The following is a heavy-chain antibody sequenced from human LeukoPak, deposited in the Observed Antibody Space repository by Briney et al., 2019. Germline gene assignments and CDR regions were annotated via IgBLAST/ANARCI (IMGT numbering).Heavy chain of an antibody. CDR2: INPNSGGT. J-gene: IGHJ4*02. CDR1: GYTFTGYY. Sequence: ASVKVSCKASGYTFTGYYMHWVRQAPGQGLDWMEWINPNSGGTNYAQKFQGRVTMTRDTSISTAYMELSRLRSDDTAVYYCAREVTRWVGYWGQGTLVTVSS. D-gene: IGHD2-21*02. CDR3: AREVTRWVGY. V-gene: IGHV1-2*02.